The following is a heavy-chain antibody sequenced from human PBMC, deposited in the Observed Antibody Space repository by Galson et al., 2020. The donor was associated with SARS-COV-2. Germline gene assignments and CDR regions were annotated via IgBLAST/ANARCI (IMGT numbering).Heavy chain of an antibody. CDR1: GYTFPGYY. CDR3: ARDEITGTTENWFDP. CDR2: INTNSGGP. Sequence: ASVKVSCKASGYTFPGYYMHWVRQAPGQGLEWMGWINTNSGGPNYAQKFQGRVTMTRDTPISTAYMELSRLRSDDTAVYYCARDEITGTTENWFDPWGQGTLVTVSS. J-gene: IGHJ5*02. V-gene: IGHV1-2*02. D-gene: IGHD1-20*01.